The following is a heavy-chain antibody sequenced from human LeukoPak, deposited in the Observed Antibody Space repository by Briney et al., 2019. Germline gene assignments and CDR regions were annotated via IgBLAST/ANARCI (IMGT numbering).Heavy chain of an antibody. CDR1: GFTFSSYG. D-gene: IGHD3-22*01. V-gene: IGHV3-30*03. Sequence: PGGSLRLSCAASGFTFSSYGIHWVRLAPGKGLEWVAVISDDGTRKYYADSVQGRFTISRDNSKNTLYLQMNSLRAEDTAVYYCARVRANSSGYRTPLYDAFDIWGQGTMVTVSS. CDR2: ISDDGTRK. J-gene: IGHJ3*02. CDR3: ARVRANSSGYRTPLYDAFDI.